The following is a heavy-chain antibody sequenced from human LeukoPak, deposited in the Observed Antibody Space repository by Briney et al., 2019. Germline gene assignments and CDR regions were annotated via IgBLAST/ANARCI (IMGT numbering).Heavy chain of an antibody. D-gene: IGHD6-19*01. J-gene: IGHJ4*02. CDR1: GFTFSDYY. CDR2: ISSSSSYI. CDR3: AREMYSSGWYGGLFDY. Sequence: GGSLRLSCAASGFTFSDYYMSWIRQAPGKGLEWVSYISSSSSYIYYADSVKGRFTVSRDNAKNSLYLQMNSLRAEDTAVYYCAREMYSSGWYGGLFDYWGQGTLVTVSS. V-gene: IGHV3-11*06.